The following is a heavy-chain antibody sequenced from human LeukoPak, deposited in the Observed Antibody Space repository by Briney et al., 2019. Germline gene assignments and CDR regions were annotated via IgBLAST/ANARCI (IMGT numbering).Heavy chain of an antibody. CDR3: ASPDYYDSSGYSPGVGY. CDR2: IYPGDSDT. V-gene: IGHV5-51*01. CDR1: GYSFTNYW. D-gene: IGHD3-22*01. Sequence: GESLKISCKGPGYSFTNYWIGWVRQMPGKGLEWMGIIYPGDSDTRYSPSFQGQVTISADKSISTAYLQWSSLKASDTAMYYCASPDYYDSSGYSPGVGYWGQGTLVTVSS. J-gene: IGHJ4*02.